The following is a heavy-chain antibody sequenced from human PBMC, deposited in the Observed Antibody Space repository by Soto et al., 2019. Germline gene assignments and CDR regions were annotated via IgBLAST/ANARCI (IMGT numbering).Heavy chain of an antibody. V-gene: IGHV4-4*02. J-gene: IGHJ6*02. CDR2: IPHSGST. Sequence: QVQLQESGPRLVKPLGTLSLTCTVSGDSVSSNSWWSWVRQPPGKGLEWIGEIPHSGSTNDNSSLTSRVSISIDKSKNQFSLKLYSVTAADAAVFYCARAPRGYGMDVWGQGTTVSGSS. CDR1: GDSVSSNSW. CDR3: ARAPRGYGMDV.